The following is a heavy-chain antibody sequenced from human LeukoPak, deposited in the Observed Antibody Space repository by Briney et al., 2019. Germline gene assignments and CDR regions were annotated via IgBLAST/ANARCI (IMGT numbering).Heavy chain of an antibody. CDR1: GFTFSNYG. J-gene: IGHJ3*02. V-gene: IGHV3-33*01. D-gene: IGHD4-23*01. Sequence: GGSLGLSCAASGFTFSNYGMHWVRQAPGKGLEWVAIIWYDGSNKYYADSVKGRFTISRDNSKNTLYLQMNSLRAEDTAVYYCARDGGYGGNPNDAFAMWGQGTMVTVSS. CDR2: IWYDGSNK. CDR3: ARDGGYGGNPNDAFAM.